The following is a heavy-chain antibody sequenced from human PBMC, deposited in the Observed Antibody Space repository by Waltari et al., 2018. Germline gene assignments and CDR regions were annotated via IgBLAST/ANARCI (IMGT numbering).Heavy chain of an antibody. V-gene: IGHV3-30*18. J-gene: IGHJ5*02. D-gene: IGHD1-26*01. Sequence: QVEESGGGVVQPGGSLRLSCVASGCPFNNYGMHWVRQAPGKGLEWLAVISSDGSGKYYADSVKGRFTMSRGNSKNMVYLQMNSLRPEDTAVYYCAKAGGIYNYPLDPWGQGTLVTVSS. CDR1: GCPFNNYG. CDR3: AKAGGIYNYPLDP. CDR2: ISSDGSGK.